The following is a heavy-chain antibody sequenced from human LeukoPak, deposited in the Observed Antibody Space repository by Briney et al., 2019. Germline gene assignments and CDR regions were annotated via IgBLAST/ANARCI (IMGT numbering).Heavy chain of an antibody. CDR2: ISSSSRYI. J-gene: IGHJ6*03. D-gene: IGHD3/OR15-3a*01. CDR1: GFTFSSYG. CDR3: ARDWSNYYYYMDV. Sequence: GGSLRLSCAVSGFTFSSYGMNWVRQAPGKGLEWVSSISSSSRYIYYADSVKGRFTISRDNAKNSLYLQMNSLRAEDTAVYYCARDWSNYYYYMDVWGKGTTVTISS. V-gene: IGHV3-21*01.